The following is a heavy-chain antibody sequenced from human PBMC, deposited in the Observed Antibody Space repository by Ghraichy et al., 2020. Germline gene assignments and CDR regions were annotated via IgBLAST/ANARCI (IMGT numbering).Heavy chain of an antibody. CDR3: ARRDYDFWSGYDI. Sequence: SQTLSLSCTVSGGSISSSSYYWGWIRQPPGKGLEWIGSIYYSGSTYYNPSLKSRVTISVDTSKNQFSLKLSSVTAADTAVYYCARRDYDFWSGYDIWGQGTMVTVSS. CDR1: GGSISSSSYY. D-gene: IGHD3-3*01. CDR2: IYYSGST. V-gene: IGHV4-39*01. J-gene: IGHJ3*02.